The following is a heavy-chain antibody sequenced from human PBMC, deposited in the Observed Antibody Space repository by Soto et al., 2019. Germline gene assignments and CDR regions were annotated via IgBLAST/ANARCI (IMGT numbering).Heavy chain of an antibody. Sequence: PSETLSLTCTVSGGSISSDYWNWIRQPPGKGLEWIGYVYHSWSTKYNPSLKSRVTIPLYTSKNQFSLQLSSVTAADTAVYYCAREKNSSGWKQAYFDYWGQGTLVTVSS. J-gene: IGHJ4*02. CDR2: VYHSWST. V-gene: IGHV4-59*01. CDR3: AREKNSSGWKQAYFDY. D-gene: IGHD6-19*01. CDR1: GGSISSDY.